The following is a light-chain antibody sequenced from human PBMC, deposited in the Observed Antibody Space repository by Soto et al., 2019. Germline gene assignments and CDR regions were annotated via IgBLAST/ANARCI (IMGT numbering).Light chain of an antibody. J-gene: IGLJ1*01. CDR1: KNDIGVYDF. Sequence: QSALTQPPSASESPGQSATFSGTGPKNDIGVYDFVSWYQHHPGKAPRLIIYEVVQRPSGVPDRFSGSKSGNTASLTVSGLQAADEADYFCKSYAGSNTYVFGSGTKLTVL. CDR3: KSYAGSNTYV. V-gene: IGLV2-8*01. CDR2: EVV.